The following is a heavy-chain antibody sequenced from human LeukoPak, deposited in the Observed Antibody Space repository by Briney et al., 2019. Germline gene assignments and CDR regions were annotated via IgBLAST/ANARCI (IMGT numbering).Heavy chain of an antibody. CDR3: ASYGDYNYFDY. V-gene: IGHV3-33*01. CDR2: IWYDGSNK. D-gene: IGHD4-17*01. J-gene: IGHJ4*02. CDR1: GVTFSSYG. Sequence: GGSLRLSCAASGVTFSSYGMHWVRQAPGKGLEWVAVIWYDGSNKYYADSVKGRFTISRDNSKNTLYLQMNSLRAEDTAVYYCASYGDYNYFDYWGQGTLVTVSS.